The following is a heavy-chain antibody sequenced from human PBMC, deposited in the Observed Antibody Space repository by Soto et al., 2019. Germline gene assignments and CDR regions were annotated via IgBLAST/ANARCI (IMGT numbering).Heavy chain of an antibody. J-gene: IGHJ5*02. CDR1: GFTFSSYS. D-gene: IGHD3-3*01. V-gene: IGHV3-48*02. CDR2: ISSSSSTI. Sequence: HPGGSLRLSCAASGFTFSSYSMNWVRQAPGKGLEWVSYISSSSSTIYYADSVKGRFTISRDNAKNSLYLQMNSLRDEDTAVYYCAREALTYYDFWSGSNWFDPWGQGXLVTV. CDR3: AREALTYYDFWSGSNWFDP.